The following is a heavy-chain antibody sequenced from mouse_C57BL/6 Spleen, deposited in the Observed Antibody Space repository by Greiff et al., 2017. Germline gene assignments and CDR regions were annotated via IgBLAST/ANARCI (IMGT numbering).Heavy chain of an antibody. Sequence: EVQGVESGGGLVKPGGSLKLSCAASGFTFSSYAMSWVRQTPEKRLEWVATISDGGSYTYYPDNVKGRFTISRDNAKNNLYLQMSHLKSEDTAMYYCARDRADGYFDVWGTGTTVTVSS. V-gene: IGHV5-4*01. J-gene: IGHJ1*03. CDR1: GFTFSSYA. CDR3: ARDRADGYFDV. D-gene: IGHD3-1*01. CDR2: ISDGGSYT.